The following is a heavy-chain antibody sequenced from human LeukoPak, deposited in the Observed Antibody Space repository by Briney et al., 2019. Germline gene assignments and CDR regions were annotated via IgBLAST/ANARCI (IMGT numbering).Heavy chain of an antibody. CDR3: AKGVVGGSYFDY. D-gene: IGHD3-16*01. CDR2: IWYDGSNK. CDR1: GFTFSSYG. V-gene: IGHV3-33*06. Sequence: GGSLRLSCAASGFTFSSYGMHWVRQAPGKGLEWVAVIWYDGSNKYYADSVKGRFTISRDNSKNTLYLQMNSLRAEDTAVYYCAKGVVGGSYFDYWGQGTLVTVSS. J-gene: IGHJ4*02.